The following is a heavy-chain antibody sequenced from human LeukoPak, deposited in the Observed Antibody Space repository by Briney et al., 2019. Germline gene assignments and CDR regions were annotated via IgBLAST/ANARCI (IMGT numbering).Heavy chain of an antibody. Sequence: VASVKVSCKASGGTFSNYAINWVRQAPGQGLEWMGGINPIFGTANYVQKFQGRVTITADKSTSTAYMELSRLRSEDTAIYYCARASSDDKAMATPFAYCGQGTLVTVSS. CDR1: GGTFSNYA. D-gene: IGHD5-18*01. CDR3: ARASSDDKAMATPFAY. J-gene: IGHJ4*02. CDR2: INPIFGTA. V-gene: IGHV1-69*06.